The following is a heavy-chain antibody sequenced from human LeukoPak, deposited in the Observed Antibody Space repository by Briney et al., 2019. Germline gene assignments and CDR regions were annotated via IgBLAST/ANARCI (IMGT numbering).Heavy chain of an antibody. CDR3: ARSRGYGDSTYFDY. D-gene: IGHD4-17*01. CDR1: GFTFDDYG. V-gene: IGHV3-20*01. J-gene: IGHJ4*02. CDR2: INWNGGST. Sequence: PGGSLSLSCAPSGFTFDDYGMRWVRHAPGKGLEWVSGINWNGGSTGYADSVKGRFTIYRDNAKNALYLQMNSLRAEDTALYHCARSRGYGDSTYFDYWGQGTLVTVSS.